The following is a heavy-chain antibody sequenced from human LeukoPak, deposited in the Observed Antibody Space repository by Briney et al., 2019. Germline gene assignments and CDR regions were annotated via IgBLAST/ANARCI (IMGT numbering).Heavy chain of an antibody. CDR3: ATISAQTFDI. J-gene: IGHJ3*02. V-gene: IGHV3-7*01. CDR2: IKPDGIDK. D-gene: IGHD5-24*01. Sequence: LRLSFEDPRFTIKSNSVNSVRQSKKKGLEWVANIKPDGIDKYYVDSARGRFTVSRDNAKNSAFLQMNSLRAEDTAIYYCATISAQTFDIWGQGTLVSVSS. CDR1: RFTIKSNS.